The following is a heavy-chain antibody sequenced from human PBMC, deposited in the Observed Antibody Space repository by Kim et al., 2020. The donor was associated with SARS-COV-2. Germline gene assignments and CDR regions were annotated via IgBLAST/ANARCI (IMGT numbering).Heavy chain of an antibody. CDR2: ISWDGGST. J-gene: IGHJ6*02. V-gene: IGHV3-43*01. CDR3: AKVETLRGYSGYDDYYYYGMDV. Sequence: GGSLRLSCAASGFTFDDYTMHWVREAPGKGLEWVSLISWDGGSTYYADSVKGRFTISRDNSKNSLYLQMNSLRTEDTALYYCAKVETLRGYSGYDDYYYYGMDVWGQGTTVTVSS. CDR1: GFTFDDYT. D-gene: IGHD5-12*01.